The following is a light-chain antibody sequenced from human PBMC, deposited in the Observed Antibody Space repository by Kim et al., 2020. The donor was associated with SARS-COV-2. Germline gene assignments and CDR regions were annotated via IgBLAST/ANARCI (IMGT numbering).Light chain of an antibody. Sequence: SAYVGDRVTITGRASQSISSYLNWYQQKPGKAPKLLIYAASSLQSGVPSRFSSSGAGTDLTLTISSLQPEDFATYYCQQSYSTPYTFGQGTKLEI. V-gene: IGKV1-39*01. CDR1: QSISSY. CDR3: QQSYSTPYT. J-gene: IGKJ2*01. CDR2: AAS.